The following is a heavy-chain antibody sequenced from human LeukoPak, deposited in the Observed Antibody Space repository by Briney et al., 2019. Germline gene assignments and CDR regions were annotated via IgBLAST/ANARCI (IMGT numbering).Heavy chain of an antibody. Sequence: SETLSLTCTVSGGSISSGGYYWSWIRQHPGKGLEWIGYIYYSGSTYYNPSLKSRVTISVDTSKNQFSLKLSSVTAADTAVYYCARAPFLNDYSNYVWFDPWGQGTLVTVSS. J-gene: IGHJ5*02. CDR1: GGSISSGGYY. V-gene: IGHV4-31*03. CDR3: ARAPFLNDYSNYVWFDP. D-gene: IGHD4-11*01. CDR2: IYYSGST.